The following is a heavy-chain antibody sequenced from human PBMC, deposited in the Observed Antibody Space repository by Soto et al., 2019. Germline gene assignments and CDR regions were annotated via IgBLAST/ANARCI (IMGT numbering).Heavy chain of an antibody. Sequence: GAPVKVSSKASRYTFASYGLSSARQAPGKRLEWMGWISAYNGNTNYAQKLQGRVTMTTDTSTSTAYMELRSLRSDDTAVYYCARGLRYFDWLFRDEFRGDAFDIWGQGTMVTVSS. CDR2: ISAYNGNT. CDR1: RYTFASYG. V-gene: IGHV1-18*01. CDR3: ARGLRYFDWLFRDEFRGDAFDI. J-gene: IGHJ3*02. D-gene: IGHD3-9*01.